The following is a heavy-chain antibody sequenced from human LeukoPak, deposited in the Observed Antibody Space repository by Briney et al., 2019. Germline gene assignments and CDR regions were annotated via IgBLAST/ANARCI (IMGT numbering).Heavy chain of an antibody. CDR3: ARRAGAYSHPYDY. Sequence: GGSLRLSCAASGFTLSSYAMSWVRQGPGKGLEWVSAISVSGNTYHADSVKGRFTISRDSSKNTLYLQMNSLRAEDTAVYYCARRAGAYSHPYDYWGQGTLVTVSS. CDR2: ISVSGNT. D-gene: IGHD4/OR15-4a*01. J-gene: IGHJ4*02. V-gene: IGHV3-23*01. CDR1: GFTLSSYA.